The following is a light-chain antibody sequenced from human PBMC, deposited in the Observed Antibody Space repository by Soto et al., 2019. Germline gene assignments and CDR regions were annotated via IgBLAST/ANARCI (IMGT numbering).Light chain of an antibody. CDR2: GAS. J-gene: IGKJ1*01. V-gene: IGKV3-20*01. Sequence: EIVLTQSPATLSLSPGESATLSRRASQRVIGNYLAWYRQKPGQTPRLLIFGASRRATGIPDRFSGSGSGTDFTLTISRLEPEDFAVYYCQHYLDSPWAFGQGTKVEIK. CDR1: QRVIGNY. CDR3: QHYLDSPWA.